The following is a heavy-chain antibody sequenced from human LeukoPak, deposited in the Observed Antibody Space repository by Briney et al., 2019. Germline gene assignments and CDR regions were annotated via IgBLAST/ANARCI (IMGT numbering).Heavy chain of an antibody. J-gene: IGHJ4*02. V-gene: IGHV3-72*01. CDR3: TRTIAVAGAGLGY. CDR1: GFTFSDHY. CDR2: SRSKANTYTT. D-gene: IGHD6-19*01. Sequence: GGSLRLSCAASGFTFSDHYMDWVRQAPGKGLEWVARSRSKANTYTTQYAASVKGRFTISRDDSKNSLYLQMNSLKTEDTAVYYCTRTIAVAGAGLGYWGQGNLVTVSS.